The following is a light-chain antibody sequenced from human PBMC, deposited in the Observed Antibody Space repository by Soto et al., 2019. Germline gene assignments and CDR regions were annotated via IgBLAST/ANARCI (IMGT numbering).Light chain of an antibody. V-gene: IGLV1-44*01. Sequence: QSVLTQPPSASGTPGQRVTISCSGSSSNIGIKVVHWYQQFPGTAPKLLIHSDSQRPSGVPDRFSGSKSGTSAFLAISGLQSEDEADYYCVAWDDSVNGMVFGGGTKLTVL. J-gene: IGLJ2*01. CDR1: SSNIGIKV. CDR3: VAWDDSVNGMV. CDR2: SDS.